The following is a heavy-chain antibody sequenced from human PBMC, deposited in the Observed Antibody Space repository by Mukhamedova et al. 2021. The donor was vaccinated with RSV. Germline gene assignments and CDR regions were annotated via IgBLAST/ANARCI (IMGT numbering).Heavy chain of an antibody. CDR3: ARNGRGTTILDY. Sequence: GWVRQMPGKGLEWMGIIYPGDSDTRYSPSFQGQVTISADKSISTAYLQGSSLKASDTAMYYCARNGRGTTILDYWGQGTLVTVSS. J-gene: IGHJ4*02. D-gene: IGHD3-10*02. CDR2: IYPGDSDT. V-gene: IGHV5-51*01.